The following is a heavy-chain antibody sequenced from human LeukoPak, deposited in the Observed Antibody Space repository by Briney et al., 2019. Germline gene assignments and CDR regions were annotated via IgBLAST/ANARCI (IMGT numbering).Heavy chain of an antibody. D-gene: IGHD2-15*01. CDR2: IKSKTDGGTT. Sequence: NPGGSLRLSCAGSGFTFSSYSMNWVRQAPGKGLEWVGRIKSKTDGGTTDYAAPVKGRFTISRDDSKNTLYLQMNSLKTEDTAVYYCTTNWYRYCSGGSCYGYWGQGTLVTVSP. V-gene: IGHV3-15*01. J-gene: IGHJ4*02. CDR1: GFTFSSYS. CDR3: TTNWYRYCSGGSCYGY.